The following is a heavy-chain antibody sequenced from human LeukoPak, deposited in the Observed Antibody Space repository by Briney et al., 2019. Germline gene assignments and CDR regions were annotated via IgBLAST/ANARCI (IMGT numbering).Heavy chain of an antibody. CDR3: ARVSSYSIMITFGGVIGAFDI. D-gene: IGHD3-16*02. J-gene: IGHJ3*02. Sequence: SETLSLTCTVSGGSISSSSYYWGWIRQPPGKGLEWIGSIYYSGSTYYNPSLKSRVTTSVDTSKNQFSLKLSSVTAADTAVYYCARVSSYSIMITFGGVIGAFDIWGQGTMVTVSS. CDR2: IYYSGST. CDR1: GGSISSSSYY. V-gene: IGHV4-39*07.